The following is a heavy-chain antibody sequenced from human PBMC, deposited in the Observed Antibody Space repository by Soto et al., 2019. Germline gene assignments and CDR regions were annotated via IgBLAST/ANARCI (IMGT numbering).Heavy chain of an antibody. D-gene: IGHD3-22*01. CDR2: IKDDGSEI. Sequence: GGSLRLSCAVSGFNVMSYWMSWVRQAPGKGLEWVASIKDDGSEIYYLQSVRGRFTISRDSAGNALHLAMNSLRAEDTAVYYCAKDSDSSGFDYWGQGTLVTVS. CDR3: AKDSDSSGFDY. V-gene: IGHV3-7*01. J-gene: IGHJ4*02. CDR1: GFNVMSYW.